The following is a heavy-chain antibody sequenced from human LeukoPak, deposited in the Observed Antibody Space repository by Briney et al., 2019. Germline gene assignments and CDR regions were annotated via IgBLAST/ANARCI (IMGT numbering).Heavy chain of an antibody. CDR1: GFTLSSYE. J-gene: IGHJ5*02. V-gene: IGHV3-23*01. Sequence: GSLRLSCIVSGFTLSSYEMSWIRQAPGKGLEWVASIEYSGGSAYYADSVKGRFSISREDSKNTLYLQLNSLRAEDTAIYYCAKKYTTGLDPWGQGTLVTVSS. CDR3: AKKYTTGLDP. D-gene: IGHD4-17*01. CDR2: IEYSGGSA.